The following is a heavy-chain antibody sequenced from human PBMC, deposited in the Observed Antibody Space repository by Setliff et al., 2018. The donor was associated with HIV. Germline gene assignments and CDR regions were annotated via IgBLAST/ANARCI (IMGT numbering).Heavy chain of an antibody. D-gene: IGHD4-17*01. CDR2: VNPSGGST. CDR3: ASLRRGRVTMDY. CDR1: GYAFTDYS. Sequence: ASVKVSCKTSGYAFTDYSIHWVRQAPGQGLEWVGMVNPSGGSTAYAQKFQGRVTITADESTSTAYMELSSLRSEDTAVYYCASLRRGRVTMDYWGQGTLVTVSS. J-gene: IGHJ4*02. V-gene: IGHV1-46*01.